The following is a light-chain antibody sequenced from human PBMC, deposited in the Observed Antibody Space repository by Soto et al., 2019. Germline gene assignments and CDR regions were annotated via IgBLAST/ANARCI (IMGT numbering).Light chain of an antibody. V-gene: IGKV1-39*01. Sequence: DIQMTQSPSSLSASVGDRVTITCRASQSINSYLNWYQQKPGKAPKVLIYGASSLQSGVPSRFSGSGSGTDFTLTISSLQPEDFATYFCQQSFSTPYIFGQGTKLEIK. CDR3: QQSFSTPYI. J-gene: IGKJ2*01. CDR1: QSINSY. CDR2: GAS.